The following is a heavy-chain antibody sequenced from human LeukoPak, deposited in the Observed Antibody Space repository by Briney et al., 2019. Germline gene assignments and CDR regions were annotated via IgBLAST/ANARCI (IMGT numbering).Heavy chain of an antibody. J-gene: IGHJ5*02. CDR3: ARDLVRYFDWYNWFDP. D-gene: IGHD3-9*01. CDR2: ISSSGSTI. CDR1: GFTFSDYY. V-gene: IGHV3-11*01. Sequence: PGGSLRLSCAASGFTFSDYYMSWIRQAPGKRLEWVSYISSSGSTIHYADSVKGRFTISRDNAKNSLYLQMNSLRAEDTAVYYCARDLVRYFDWYNWFDPWGQGTLVTVSS.